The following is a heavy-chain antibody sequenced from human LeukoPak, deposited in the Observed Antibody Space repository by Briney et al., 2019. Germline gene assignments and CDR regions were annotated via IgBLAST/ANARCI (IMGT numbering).Heavy chain of an antibody. V-gene: IGHV4-34*01. D-gene: IGHD2-2*01. CDR2: ISHSGST. Sequence: PSDTLSLTCAVYGESFSGYYWRWMRHPPGKGLEWIGEISHSGSTNYNPSLKSRVTISVDTSKNQFSLKLSSVTAADTAVYYCARVANVVVPAARYNWFDPWGQGTLVTVSS. CDR1: GESFSGYY. J-gene: IGHJ5*02. CDR3: ARVANVVVPAARYNWFDP.